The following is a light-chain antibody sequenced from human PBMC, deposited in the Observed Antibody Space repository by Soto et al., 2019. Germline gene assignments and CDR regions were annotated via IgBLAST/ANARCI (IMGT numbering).Light chain of an antibody. CDR2: AAS. V-gene: IGKV1-12*01. Sequence: DIQMTQSPSSVSASVGDRVTITCRASPGISSWLAWFQQKPGEPPRLLIYAASSLHTGVPSRFSGSGSGTDFTLTISSLQPEYFATYYCQQGNSFPLTFGGGTNVESK. CDR1: PGISSW. CDR3: QQGNSFPLT. J-gene: IGKJ4*01.